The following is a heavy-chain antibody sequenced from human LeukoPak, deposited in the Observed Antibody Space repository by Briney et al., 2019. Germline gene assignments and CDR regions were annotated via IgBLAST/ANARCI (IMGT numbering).Heavy chain of an antibody. CDR3: ARPGRGYSYGPRAFDI. CDR1: GGSFSGYY. V-gene: IGHV4-34*01. J-gene: IGHJ3*02. Sequence: SETLSLTCAVYGGSFSGYYWSWIRQPPGKGLEWIGEINHSGSTNYNPSLKSRVTISVDTSKNQFSLKLSSVTAADTAVYYCARPGRGYSYGPRAFDIWGQGTMVTVSS. CDR2: INHSGST. D-gene: IGHD5-18*01.